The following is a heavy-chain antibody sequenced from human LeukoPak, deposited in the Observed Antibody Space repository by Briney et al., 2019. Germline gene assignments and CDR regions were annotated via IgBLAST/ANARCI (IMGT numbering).Heavy chain of an antibody. D-gene: IGHD3-22*01. V-gene: IGHV3-23*01. J-gene: IGHJ4*02. Sequence: GGSLRLSCAVSGITLSNYGMSWVRQAPGKGLEWVAGISDSGGRTNYADSVKGRFTISRDNPKNTLYLQMNSLRAGDTAVYFCAKRGVVIRVILVGFHKEAYYFDTWGQGALVTVSS. CDR2: ISDSGGRT. CDR1: GITLSNYG. CDR3: AKRGVVIRVILVGFHKEAYYFDT.